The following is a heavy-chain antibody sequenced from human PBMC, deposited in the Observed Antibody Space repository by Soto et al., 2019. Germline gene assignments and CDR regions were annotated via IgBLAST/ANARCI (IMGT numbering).Heavy chain of an antibody. CDR2: IKSKTDGGTT. CDR1: GFTFSNAW. Sequence: GGSLRLSCAASGFTFSNAWMSWVRQAPGKGLEWVGRIKSKTDGGTTDYAAPVKGRFTISRDDSKNTLYLQMNSLKTEDTAVYYCTTENDYCSGGSCYYYYMDVWGKGTTVTVSS. D-gene: IGHD2-15*01. J-gene: IGHJ6*03. CDR3: TTENDYCSGGSCYYYYMDV. V-gene: IGHV3-15*01.